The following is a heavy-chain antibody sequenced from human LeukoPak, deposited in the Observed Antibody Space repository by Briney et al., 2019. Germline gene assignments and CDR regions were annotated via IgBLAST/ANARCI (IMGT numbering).Heavy chain of an antibody. D-gene: IGHD3-22*01. CDR3: AREDSSGYAFDY. CDR1: GDSISSYY. J-gene: IGHJ4*02. V-gene: IGHV4-59*01. Sequence: SETLSLTCTVSGDSISSYYWSWIRQPPGKGLEWIGYIYYSGSTNYNPSLKSRVTISVDTSKNQFSLKLSSVTAADTAVYYCAREDSSGYAFDYWGQGTLVTVSS. CDR2: IYYSGST.